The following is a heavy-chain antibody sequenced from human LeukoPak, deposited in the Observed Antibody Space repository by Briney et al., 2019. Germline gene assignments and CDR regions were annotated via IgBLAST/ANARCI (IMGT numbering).Heavy chain of an antibody. CDR2: ISSSSSYI. D-gene: IGHD3-22*01. Sequence: GSLRLSCAAYGFTLSSHSMNWVRQAPGKGLEWVSSISSSSSYIHSADSVKGRSTISRDNAKNSLYLQMNSLRAEDTAVYYCARDLYDSGAYSSPIDYWGQGTLVTVSS. J-gene: IGHJ4*02. V-gene: IGHV3-21*01. CDR3: ARDLYDSGAYSSPIDY. CDR1: GFTLSSHS.